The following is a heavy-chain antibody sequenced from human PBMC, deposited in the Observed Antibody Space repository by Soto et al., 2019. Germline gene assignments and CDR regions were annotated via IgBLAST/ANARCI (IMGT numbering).Heavy chain of an antibody. Sequence: EVQLLESGGGLVQPGGSLRLSCAASGFTFNNYAITWVRQAPGKGLEWVSGISGGGDTTSYADSVKGRFTVSRDGSKNTLYLQMSSLRAEDTALYYCAKGRGGSGSLTPRVDFWGQGTLVTVSS. CDR1: GFTFNNYA. V-gene: IGHV3-23*01. CDR2: ISGGGDTT. CDR3: AKGRGGSGSLTPRVDF. J-gene: IGHJ4*02. D-gene: IGHD3-10*01.